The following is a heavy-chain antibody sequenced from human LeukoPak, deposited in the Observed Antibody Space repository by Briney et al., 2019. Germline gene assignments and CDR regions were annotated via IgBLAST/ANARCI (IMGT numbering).Heavy chain of an antibody. CDR2: ISYTGGT. J-gene: IGHJ6*02. D-gene: IGHD2/OR15-2a*01. CDR3: AKGGSTNFYYGDV. V-gene: IGHV4-59*08. Sequence: PSETLSLTCTVSGGSISGYYWTWIRQPPGKGLECIGYISYTGGTNYNPSLKSRVTISVDSSKNQFSLKLSSVTAADTAVYYCAKGGSTNFYYGDVWGQGTTVTVSS. CDR1: GGSISGYY.